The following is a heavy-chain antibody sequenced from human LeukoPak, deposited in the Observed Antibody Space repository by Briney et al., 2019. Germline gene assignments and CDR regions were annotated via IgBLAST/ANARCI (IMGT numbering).Heavy chain of an antibody. CDR3: ASSVTTVGAYDY. Sequence: GGSLGLSCAASGFTASNFYMMWVPQPPGKGLEWVSYISNNDVTKYADSVRGRLTISRDNSKNILYLQMNSLRVEDTAMYWCASSVTTVGAYDYWGQGAPVTVSS. CDR1: GFTASNFY. D-gene: IGHD1-1*01. V-gene: IGHV3-53*01. CDR2: ISNNDVT. J-gene: IGHJ4*02.